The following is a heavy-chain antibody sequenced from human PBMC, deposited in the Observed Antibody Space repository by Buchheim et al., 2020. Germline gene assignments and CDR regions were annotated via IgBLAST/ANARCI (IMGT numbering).Heavy chain of an antibody. J-gene: IGHJ4*02. CDR2: ISYDGSNK. CDR3: AMGIAAAGT. V-gene: IGHV3-30-3*01. Sequence: QVQLVESGGGVVQPGRSLRLSCAASGFTFSSYAMHWVRQAPGKGLEWVAVISYDGSNKYYADSVKGRFTISRDNSKNTLYLQMNSLRAEDTAVYYCAMGIAAAGTWGQGTL. CDR1: GFTFSSYA. D-gene: IGHD6-13*01.